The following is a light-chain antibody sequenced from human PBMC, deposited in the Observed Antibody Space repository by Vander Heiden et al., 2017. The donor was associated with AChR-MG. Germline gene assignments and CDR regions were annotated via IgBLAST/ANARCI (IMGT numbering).Light chain of an antibody. Sequence: QSALTQPPSASGSPGQSLTISCTGSSGDIGNYNHVSWYQQHPGKAPKLLIYEVTQRPSGVPDRFSGSKSGVTASLTVSGLQADDEADYYCSSFAGSDILFGTGTKVSVL. CDR2: EVT. CDR3: SSFAGSDIL. V-gene: IGLV2-8*01. CDR1: SGDIGNYNH. J-gene: IGLJ1*01.